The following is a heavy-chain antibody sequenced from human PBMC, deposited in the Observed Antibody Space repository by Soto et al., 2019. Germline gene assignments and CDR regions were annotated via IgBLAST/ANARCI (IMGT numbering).Heavy chain of an antibody. CDR3: ANNGRAAAMYNWFDP. CDR2: ISGSGGTT. D-gene: IGHD6-13*01. Sequence: EVQLLESGGGLGQPGGSLRLSCTGSGFTFSSYAMNWVRQAPGKGLECVSTISGSGGTTYYADSVKGRFTISRDNSKNTLYLQMSSLRAEDTAVYYCANNGRAAAMYNWFDPWGQGTLVTVSS. J-gene: IGHJ5*02. V-gene: IGHV3-23*01. CDR1: GFTFSSYA.